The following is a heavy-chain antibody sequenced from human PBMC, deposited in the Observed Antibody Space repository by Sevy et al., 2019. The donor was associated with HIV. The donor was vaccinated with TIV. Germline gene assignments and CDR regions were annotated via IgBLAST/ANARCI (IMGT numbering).Heavy chain of an antibody. J-gene: IGHJ6*02. CDR1: GFTLTNEF. D-gene: IGHD2-15*01. Sequence: GGSLRLSCAVSGFTLTNEFFSWVRQAPGKGLEWVAVVYSGGATYYADSVNGRFTISRDKSKSTLYLQMKSLRAEDTAVYYCARVGYCRGGTCFSGFYYAMDVWGQGTTVTVSS. CDR3: ARVGYCRGGTCFSGFYYAMDV. CDR2: VYSGGAT. V-gene: IGHV3-53*01.